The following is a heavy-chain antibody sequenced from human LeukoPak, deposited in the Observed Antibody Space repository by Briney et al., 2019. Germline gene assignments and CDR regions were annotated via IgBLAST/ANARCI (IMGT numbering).Heavy chain of an antibody. CDR3: ARGVWGSYRYPPYYFDY. D-gene: IGHD3-16*02. CDR2: IIPIFGTA. J-gene: IGHJ4*02. CDR1: GGTFSSYA. V-gene: IGHV1-69*05. Sequence: SAKVSCKASGGTFSSYAISWVRQAPGQGLEWMGRIIPIFGTANYAQKFQGRVTITTDESTSTAYMEPSSLRSEDTAVYYCARGVWGSYRYPPYYFDYWGKETLVTVSS.